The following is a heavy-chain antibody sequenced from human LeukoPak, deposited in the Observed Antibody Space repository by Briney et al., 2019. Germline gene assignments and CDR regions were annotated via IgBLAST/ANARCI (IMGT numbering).Heavy chain of an antibody. D-gene: IGHD3-3*01. Sequence: GGSLRLSCVVSGFTFSDYSLHWVHQAPGDGLEWVAVISYDGSTKYYADSVRGRFTISRDNSKNTLYLQMNSLRADDTAVYYCARDFTPEWFDIHWGHGTLVTVS. J-gene: IGHJ4*01. V-gene: IGHV3-30*17. CDR3: ARDFTPEWFDIH. CDR2: ISYDGSTK. CDR1: GFTFSDYS.